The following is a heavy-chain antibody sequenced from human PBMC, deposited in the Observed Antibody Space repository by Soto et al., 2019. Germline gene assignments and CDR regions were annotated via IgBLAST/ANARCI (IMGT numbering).Heavy chain of an antibody. CDR1: GGFVSGDY. V-gene: IGHV4-59*02. CDR3: ARDLWGYCGTDCYPLDV. J-gene: IGHJ6*02. CDR2: MYNTGST. Sequence: PSETLSLTCTVSGGFVSGDYWIWIRQPPGKGLEWIGYMYNTGSTVYNPSFKSRVTISVDTSKNPFSLKLNSVTAADTAVYYCARDLWGYCGTDCYPLDVWGQGTTVTVS. D-gene: IGHD2-21*02.